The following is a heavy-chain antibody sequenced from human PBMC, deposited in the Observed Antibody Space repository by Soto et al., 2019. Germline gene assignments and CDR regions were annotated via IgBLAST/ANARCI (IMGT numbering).Heavy chain of an antibody. Sequence: QVQLVQSGAEVKKPGSSVKVSCKASGGTFSSYAISWVRQAPGQGLEWMGGIIPIFGTAHYAQKFQGRVTSSADECTSTAYMELSSVSSEDTAVYYCARLGQCSSTSCPFDYWGQGTLVTVCS. CDR3: ARLGQCSSTSCPFDY. CDR1: GGTFSSYA. CDR2: IIPIFGTA. D-gene: IGHD2-2*01. J-gene: IGHJ4*02. V-gene: IGHV1-69*01.